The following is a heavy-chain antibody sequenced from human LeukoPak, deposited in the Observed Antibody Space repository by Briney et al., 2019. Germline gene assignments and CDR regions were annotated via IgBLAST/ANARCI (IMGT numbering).Heavy chain of an antibody. D-gene: IGHD2-8*01. V-gene: IGHV1-2*02. Sequence: ASVKVSCKASGYTFTGYYMHWVREAPRQGLEWMGWIDPNSGGTNYAQKFQGRVTMTRDTSISTAYMELSRLRSDDTAVYYCARDLGPGYCTNGVCYRGYYYGMDVWGQGTTVTVSS. CDR1: GYTFTGYY. CDR3: ARDLGPGYCTNGVCYRGYYYGMDV. J-gene: IGHJ6*02. CDR2: IDPNSGGT.